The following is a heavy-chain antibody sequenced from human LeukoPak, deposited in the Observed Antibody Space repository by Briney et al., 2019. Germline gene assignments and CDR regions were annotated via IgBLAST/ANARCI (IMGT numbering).Heavy chain of an antibody. J-gene: IGHJ4*02. CDR2: IYSSGST. Sequence: SETLSLTCTVSGGSISSSSYYWGWIRQPPGKGLEWIGSIYSSGSTYYNPSLKSRVTISVDTSKNQFSLNLGSVTAADTAVYYCVRGLYSRDAGYWGQGTLVTVSS. D-gene: IGHD4-11*01. V-gene: IGHV4-39*01. CDR1: GGSISSSSYY. CDR3: VRGLYSRDAGY.